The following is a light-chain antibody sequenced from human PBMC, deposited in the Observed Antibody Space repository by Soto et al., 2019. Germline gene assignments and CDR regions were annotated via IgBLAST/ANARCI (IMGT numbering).Light chain of an antibody. J-gene: IGKJ1*01. CDR2: SAS. CDR3: QQSFSTPRT. V-gene: IGKV1-39*01. Sequence: DIQMTQSPSSLSASVGDRVTITCRASQSISTHLNWYQQKPGKAPKILIYSASSLQTGVPSRFSGSGSVTDFTLTISSLQPEDFATYYCQQSFSTPRTFGQGTKVEIK. CDR1: QSISTH.